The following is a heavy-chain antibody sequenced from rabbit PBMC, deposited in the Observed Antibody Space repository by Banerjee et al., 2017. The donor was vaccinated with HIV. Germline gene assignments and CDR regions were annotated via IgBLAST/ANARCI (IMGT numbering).Heavy chain of an antibody. CDR2: IYIGSGIT. V-gene: IGHV1S40*01. CDR1: GFSFSSSYY. J-gene: IGHJ4*01. CDR3: ARDPVSGGDAGYGSLAL. D-gene: IGHD7-1*01. Sequence: QSLQESGGGLVQPEGSLTLTCTASGFSFSSSYYMCWVRQAPGKGLEWIGCIYIGSGITYYASWAKGRFTISKTSSTTVTLQMTSLTAADTATYFCARDPVSGGDAGYGSLALWGPGTLVTVS.